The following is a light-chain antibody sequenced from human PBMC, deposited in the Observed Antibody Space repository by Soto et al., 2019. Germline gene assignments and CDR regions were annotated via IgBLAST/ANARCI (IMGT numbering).Light chain of an antibody. CDR1: QSVSRN. J-gene: IGKJ5*01. CDR2: GTS. Sequence: EIVMTQSPVSLSLSPGERATLTCRASQSVSRNLAWYQQKPGQAPRLLIYGTSSRATGIPDRFSGSGSGTDSTLTISRLEPEDFAVYYCQQSDTFGQGTRLEI. CDR3: QQSDT. V-gene: IGKV3-20*01.